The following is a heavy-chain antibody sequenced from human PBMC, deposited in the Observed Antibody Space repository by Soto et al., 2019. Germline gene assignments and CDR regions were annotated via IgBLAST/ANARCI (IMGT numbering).Heavy chain of an antibody. CDR2: IYYSGST. V-gene: IGHV4-31*03. Sequence: ASETLSLTCTVSGGPISSGGYYWSWIRQHPGKGLEWIGYIYYSGSTYYNPSLKSRVTISVDTSKNQFSLKLSSVTAADTAVYYCARADGSGRYYYGMDVWGQGTTVTVSS. CDR1: GGPISSGGYY. D-gene: IGHD3-10*01. J-gene: IGHJ6*02. CDR3: ARADGSGRYYYGMDV.